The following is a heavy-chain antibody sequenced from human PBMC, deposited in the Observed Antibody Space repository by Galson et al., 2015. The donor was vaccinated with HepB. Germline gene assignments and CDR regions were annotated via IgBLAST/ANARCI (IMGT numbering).Heavy chain of an antibody. V-gene: IGHV7-4-1*02. D-gene: IGHD3-10*01. Sequence: SVKVSCKASGYTFSTYAINWVRQAPGQGLEWMGWINTHTGNPTYAPGFTGRFVFSLDSSVATAYLQITSLKAGDTALYYCAREGFGEIAFDYWGQGSLVTVSS. J-gene: IGHJ4*02. CDR1: GYTFSTYA. CDR3: AREGFGEIAFDY. CDR2: INTHTGNP.